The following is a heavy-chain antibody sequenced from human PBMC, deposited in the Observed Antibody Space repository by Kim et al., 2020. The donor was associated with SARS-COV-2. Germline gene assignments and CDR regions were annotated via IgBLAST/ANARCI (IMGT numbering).Heavy chain of an antibody. CDR1: GFTFSSYG. V-gene: IGHV3-30*18. Sequence: GGSLRLSCAASGFTFSSYGMHWVRQAPGKGLEWVAVISYDGSNKYYADSVKGRFTISRDNSKNTLYLQMNSLRAEDTAVYYCAKDRLEGYMDVWGKGTTVTVSS. J-gene: IGHJ6*03. D-gene: IGHD3-3*01. CDR2: ISYDGSNK. CDR3: AKDRLEGYMDV.